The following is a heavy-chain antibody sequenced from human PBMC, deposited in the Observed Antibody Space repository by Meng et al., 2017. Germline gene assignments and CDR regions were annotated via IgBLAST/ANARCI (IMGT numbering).Heavy chain of an antibody. D-gene: IGHD5-24*01. CDR1: GGSFSGYY. CDR2: INHSGST. V-gene: IGHV4-34*01. J-gene: IGHJ4*02. Sequence: QAQPQQWGAGLLKPSETLSLTCAVYGGSFSGYYWSWIRQSPGKGLEWIGEINHSGSTNYNPSLKSRVTISVDTSKNQFSLKLSSVTAADTAVYYCARVKVYYRWLQLDYWGQGALVTVSS. CDR3: ARVKVYYRWLQLDY.